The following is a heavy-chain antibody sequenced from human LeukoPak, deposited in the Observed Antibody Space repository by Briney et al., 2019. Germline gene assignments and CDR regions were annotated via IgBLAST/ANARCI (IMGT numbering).Heavy chain of an antibody. Sequence: PSETLSLTCTVSVGSISSSSYYWGWIRQPPGKGLEWIGSIYYSGSTYYNPSLKSRVTISVDTSKNQFSLKLSSVTAADTAVYYCARAIAAAGTVVYWGQGTLVTVSS. CDR2: IYYSGST. CDR1: VGSISSSSYY. J-gene: IGHJ4*02. D-gene: IGHD6-13*01. CDR3: ARAIAAAGTVVY. V-gene: IGHV4-39*07.